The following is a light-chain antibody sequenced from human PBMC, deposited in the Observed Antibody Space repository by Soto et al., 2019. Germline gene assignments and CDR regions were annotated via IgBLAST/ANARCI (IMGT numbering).Light chain of an antibody. J-gene: IGLJ2*01. CDR2: DVS. Sequence: QSALTQPASVSGSPGQSITISCTGTSSDVGGYNHVSWYQQHPGKAPKLMIYDVSNRPSGVSNRFSGSKSGNTASLTISGLQAEDEADYYCSSYTRSSTLEVFGGGTKLTVL. V-gene: IGLV2-14*01. CDR1: SSDVGGYNH. CDR3: SSYTRSSTLEV.